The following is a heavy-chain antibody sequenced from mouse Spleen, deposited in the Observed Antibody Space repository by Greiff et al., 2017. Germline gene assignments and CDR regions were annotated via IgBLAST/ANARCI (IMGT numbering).Heavy chain of an antibody. CDR2: INPSNGRT. J-gene: IGHJ4*01. V-gene: IGHV1S81*02. CDR3: ASSDYYGSSWYAMDY. D-gene: IGHD1-1*01. Sequence: VQLQQPGAELVKPGASVKLSCKASGYTFTSYWMHWVKQRPGQGLEWIGEINPSNGRTNYNEKFKSKATLTVDKSSSTAYMQLSSLTSEDSAVYYCASSDYYGSSWYAMDYWGQGTSVTVSS. CDR1: GYTFTSYW.